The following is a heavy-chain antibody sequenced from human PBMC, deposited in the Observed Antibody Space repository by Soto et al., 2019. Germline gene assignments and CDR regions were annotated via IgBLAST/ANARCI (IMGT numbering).Heavy chain of an antibody. V-gene: IGHV4-59*08. CDR2: MYNTGST. Sequence: PSETLSLTCTVSGGSISSYYWSWIRQPPGKGLEWIGYMYNTGSTIYNPSLKSRVTISVDTSKNQFSLKLSSVTAADTAVYYCARHRGKYYDILTGSYYGMDVWGQGTTVTVSS. D-gene: IGHD3-9*01. J-gene: IGHJ6*02. CDR3: ARHRGKYYDILTGSYYGMDV. CDR1: GGSISSYY.